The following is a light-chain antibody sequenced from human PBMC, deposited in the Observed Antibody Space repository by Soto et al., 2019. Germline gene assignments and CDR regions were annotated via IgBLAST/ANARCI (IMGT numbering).Light chain of an antibody. J-gene: IGLJ2*01. V-gene: IGLV1-40*01. CDR2: GNY. CDR1: NSNIGAGYD. CDR3: QSYDSSLSGSSVV. Sequence: QSVLTQPPSVSGAPGQRVTISCTGSNSNIGAGYDVHWYLQLPGTAPKLLIYGNYNRPSGVPDRFSGSKSGTSASLAITGLQAEDEADYYCQSYDSSLSGSSVVFGGGTQLTVL.